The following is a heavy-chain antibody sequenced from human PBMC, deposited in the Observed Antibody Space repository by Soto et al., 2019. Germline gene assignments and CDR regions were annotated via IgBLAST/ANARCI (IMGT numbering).Heavy chain of an antibody. Sequence: GASVKVSCKASGYTFTSYAMHWVRQAPGQRLEWMGWINAGNGNTKYSQKFQGRVTITRDTSASTAYMELSSLRSEDTAVYYCARVYDYVWGSYRYTVHGMDVWGQGTTVTVSS. J-gene: IGHJ6*02. CDR3: ARVYDYVWGSYRYTVHGMDV. CDR1: GYTFTSYA. D-gene: IGHD3-16*02. CDR2: INAGNGNT. V-gene: IGHV1-3*01.